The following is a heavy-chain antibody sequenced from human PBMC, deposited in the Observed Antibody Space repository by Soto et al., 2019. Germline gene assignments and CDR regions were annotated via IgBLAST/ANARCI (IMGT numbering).Heavy chain of an antibody. D-gene: IGHD3-10*01. CDR1: GWSFSGYY. Sequence: SETLSLTCAFYGWSFSGYYCSLFRQPPGKGLEWIGYMHYNGYTSYNPSLRRRVTISVDTSKNQFSLKLTSVTVADTAPDYCARQGFGATHGLVDVWGQGTTVTVSS. J-gene: IGHJ6*02. CDR3: ARQGFGATHGLVDV. V-gene: IGHV4-59*08. CDR2: MHYNGYT.